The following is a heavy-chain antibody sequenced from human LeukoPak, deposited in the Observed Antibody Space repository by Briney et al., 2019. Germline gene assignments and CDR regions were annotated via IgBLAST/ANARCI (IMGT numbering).Heavy chain of an antibody. V-gene: IGHV3-23*01. Sequence: PGGSLRLSCAASGFTFSSYAMSWVRQAPGKGLKWVSAISGSGGSAYYADSVKGRFTISRDNSKDTLYLQMNSLRAEDTAVYYCAKEEQWLVGYYFDYWGQGTLVTVSS. CDR2: ISGSGGSA. D-gene: IGHD6-19*01. CDR1: GFTFSSYA. J-gene: IGHJ4*02. CDR3: AKEEQWLVGYYFDY.